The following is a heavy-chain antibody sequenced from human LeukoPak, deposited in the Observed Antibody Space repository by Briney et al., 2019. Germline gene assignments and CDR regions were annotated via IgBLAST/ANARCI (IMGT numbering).Heavy chain of an antibody. CDR2: ISTYNRNT. CDR1: GYTFTSYG. CDR3: ARGIAVAGTSIQFDY. Sequence: ASVKVSCKASGYTFTSYGISWVRHTPGQGLELMGWISTYNRNTNYAQNLQGRVTMTTDTSTSTAYMELRSLRSDDTAVYYCARGIAVAGTSIQFDYWGQGTLVTVSS. V-gene: IGHV1-18*01. D-gene: IGHD6-19*01. J-gene: IGHJ4*02.